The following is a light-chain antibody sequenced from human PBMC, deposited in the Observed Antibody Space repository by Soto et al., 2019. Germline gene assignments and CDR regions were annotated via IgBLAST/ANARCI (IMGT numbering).Light chain of an antibody. CDR3: SSYTSSSTLDV. CDR1: SSDVGGYNY. J-gene: IGLJ1*01. V-gene: IGLV2-14*01. Sequence: QSALTQPASVSGSPGQSITISCTGTSSDVGGYNYVSWYKQHPGKAPKLMIYEVTNRPSGVSNRFSGSKSGNTASLTISGRQAEDEAHYYCSSYTSSSTLDVFGTGTKVTVL. CDR2: EVT.